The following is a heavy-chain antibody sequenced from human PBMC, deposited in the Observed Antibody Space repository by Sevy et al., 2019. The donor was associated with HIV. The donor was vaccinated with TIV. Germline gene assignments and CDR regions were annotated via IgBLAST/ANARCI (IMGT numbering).Heavy chain of an antibody. CDR3: ARDSFFYDSSGYSYYYGMDV. Sequence: GGSLRLSCAASGFTFSSYGMHWVRQAPGKGLEWVAVIWYDGSNKYYADSVKGRFTISRDNSKNTLYLQMNSLRAEDRAVYYCARDSFFYDSSGYSYYYGMDVWGQGTTVTVSS. J-gene: IGHJ6*02. CDR2: IWYDGSNK. V-gene: IGHV3-33*01. CDR1: GFTFSSYG. D-gene: IGHD3-22*01.